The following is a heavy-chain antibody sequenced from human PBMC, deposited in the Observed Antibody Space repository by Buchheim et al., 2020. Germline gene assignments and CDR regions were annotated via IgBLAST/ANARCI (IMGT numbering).Heavy chain of an antibody. CDR2: ISSSGSTI. CDR1: GFTFSSYE. Sequence: EVQLVESGGGLVQPGGSLRLSCAASGFTFSSYEMNWVRQAPGKGLEWVSYISSSGSTIYYADSVKGRFTISRDNAKNSMYLLMNSLRAEDTAVYYCAKDGRQWLAVDRPFDYWGQGTL. J-gene: IGHJ4*02. D-gene: IGHD6-19*01. V-gene: IGHV3-48*03. CDR3: AKDGRQWLAVDRPFDY.